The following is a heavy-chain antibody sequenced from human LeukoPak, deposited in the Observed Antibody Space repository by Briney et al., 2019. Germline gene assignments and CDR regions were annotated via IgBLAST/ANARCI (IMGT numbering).Heavy chain of an antibody. D-gene: IGHD1-26*01. CDR1: GGSISSYY. J-gene: IGHJ4*02. CDR2: IYTSGST. Sequence: SETLSLTCTVSGGSISSYYWSWIRQPAGKGLEWIGRIYTSGSTSYNSSLKSRVTMSVDTSKNQFSLKLSSVTAADTAVYYCARGRHYTGIYSDWGQGTLVTVSS. V-gene: IGHV4-4*07. CDR3: ARGRHYTGIYSD.